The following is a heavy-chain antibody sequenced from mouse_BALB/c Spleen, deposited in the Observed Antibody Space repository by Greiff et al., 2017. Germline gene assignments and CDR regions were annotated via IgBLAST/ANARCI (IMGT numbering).Heavy chain of an antibody. D-gene: IGHD2-1*01. CDR2: IAPGSGST. CDR3: ARGGGNYPYFDY. CDR1: GYTFTSYW. Sequence: DLVKPGASVKLSCKASGYTFTSYWINWIKQRPGQGLEWIGRIAPGSGSTYYNEMFKGKATLTVDTSSSTAYIQLSSLSSEDSAVYFSARGGGNYPYFDYWGQGTTLTVSS. J-gene: IGHJ2*01. V-gene: IGHV1S41*01.